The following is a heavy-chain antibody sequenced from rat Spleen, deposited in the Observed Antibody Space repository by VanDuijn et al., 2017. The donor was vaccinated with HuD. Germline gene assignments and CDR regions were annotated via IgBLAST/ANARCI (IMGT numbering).Heavy chain of an antibody. CDR1: GFSLTSYG. D-gene: IGHD1-4*01. CDR2: RRYNGDT. V-gene: IGHV2-63*01. CDR3: TRDAYPGITNLYYFDY. Sequence: QVQLKESGPGPVQPSETLSLTCTVSGFSLTSYGVDWVRQPPGKGLEWMGRRRYNGDTSYNSALKSRLSISRDTSRNQVFLKMNSLQTDDTGTYYCTRDAYPGITNLYYFDYWGQGVMVTVSS. J-gene: IGHJ2*01.